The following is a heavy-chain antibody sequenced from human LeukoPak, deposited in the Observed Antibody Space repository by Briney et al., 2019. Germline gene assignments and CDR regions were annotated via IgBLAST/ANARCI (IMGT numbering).Heavy chain of an antibody. V-gene: IGHV4-59*08. Sequence: SETLSLTCTVSGGSISGNAWSWIRQTPEKGLEWIGYIYKSGSTKYNPSLKSRVTISVDTSKNQFSLKLSSVTAADTAVYYCARHGRKYCSGGSCPLWYFDYWGQGTLVTVSS. D-gene: IGHD2-15*01. CDR2: IYKSGST. CDR3: ARHGRKYCSGGSCPLWYFDY. J-gene: IGHJ4*02. CDR1: GGSISGNA.